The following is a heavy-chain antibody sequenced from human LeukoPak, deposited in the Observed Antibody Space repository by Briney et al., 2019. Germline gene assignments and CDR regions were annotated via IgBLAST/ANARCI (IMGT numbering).Heavy chain of an antibody. D-gene: IGHD5-18*01. Sequence: SETRSLTCTVSGGSISSYYWGWIRQPPGEGLEWIGYIYYSGSTNYNPSLKSRVTISVDTSKNQFSLKLSSVTAADTAVYYCARDARYSYGLNSDAFDIWGQGTMVTVSS. CDR2: IYYSGST. J-gene: IGHJ3*02. CDR1: GGSISSYY. V-gene: IGHV4-59*01. CDR3: ARDARYSYGLNSDAFDI.